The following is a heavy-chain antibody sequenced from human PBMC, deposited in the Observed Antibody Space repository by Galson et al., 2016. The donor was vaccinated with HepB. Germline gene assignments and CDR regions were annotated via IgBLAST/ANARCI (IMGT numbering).Heavy chain of an antibody. CDR1: GFSFSTFA. J-gene: IGHJ6*02. D-gene: IGHD1-7*01. Sequence: SLRLSCAASGFSFSTFAMSWVRQAPGKGLEWISGTTGTGGGTYYADSVKGRFTISRDTSKNTLFLQLSSLRVEDTAVYYCAKDHTGSTVGWSDGMDVWGQGTRVTVSS. CDR2: TTGTGGGT. V-gene: IGHV3-23*01. CDR3: AKDHTGSTVGWSDGMDV.